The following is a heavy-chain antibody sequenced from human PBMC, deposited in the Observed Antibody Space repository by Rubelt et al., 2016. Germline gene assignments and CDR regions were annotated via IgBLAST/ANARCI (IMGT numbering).Heavy chain of an antibody. J-gene: IGHJ6*02. CDR1: GGSLSSYY. CDR2: ISYNGNT. V-gene: IGHV4-59*08. CDR3: ARHWDYDGMDV. D-gene: IGHD7-27*01. Sequence: QVQLQESGPGLVKPSETLSLTCTVSGGSLSSYYWNWIRQPPGKGLEWIGYISYNGNTNYNPSLKSRVTISIDTSKNQFSLKLGSVTAADAAAYYCARHWDYDGMDVWGQGTTVTVS.